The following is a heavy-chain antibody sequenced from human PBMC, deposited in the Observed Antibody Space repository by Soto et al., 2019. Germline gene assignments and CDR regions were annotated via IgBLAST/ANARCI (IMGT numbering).Heavy chain of an antibody. D-gene: IGHD3-10*01. CDR3: ARQSRSGQSPYYFYGVDV. J-gene: IGHJ6*02. Sequence: SETLSLTCSVSGGSISSDYWSWIRQPPGKGLEWIGYIYYNGSTNYHPSLKSRVSMSRDTSKNQFSLKVSSVTAADTAVYYCARQSRSGQSPYYFYGVDVWGQGTTVPVSS. CDR1: GGSISSDY. CDR2: IYYNGST. V-gene: IGHV4-59*08.